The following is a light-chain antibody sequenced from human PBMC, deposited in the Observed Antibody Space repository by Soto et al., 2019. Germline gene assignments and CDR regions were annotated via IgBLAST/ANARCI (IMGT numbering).Light chain of an antibody. J-gene: IGKJ1*01. V-gene: IGKV3-20*01. CDR1: QTVSSSY. Sequence: ETVLTQSPGTLSLSPGERATLSCRASQTVSSSYLAWYQQKPGQAPRLLIYGASSRATGIPDRFSGSGSGTDFTLTISRLEPEDFAVYYCQQYCQQYGSPPPSWTFGQGTRVEIK. CDR2: GAS. CDR3: QQYCQQYGSPPPSWT.